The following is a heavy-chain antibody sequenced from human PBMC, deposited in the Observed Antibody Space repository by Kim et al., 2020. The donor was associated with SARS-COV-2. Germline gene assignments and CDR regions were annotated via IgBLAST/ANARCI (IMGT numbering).Heavy chain of an antibody. J-gene: IGHJ4*02. V-gene: IGHV3-30-3*01. CDR3: ARDFSHKPTVTMDY. Sequence: GGSLRLSCAASGFTFSSYAMHWVRQAPGKGLEWVAVISYDGSNKYYADSVKGRFTISRDNSKNTLYLQMNSLRAEDTAVYYCARDFSHKPTVTMDYWGQGTLVTVSS. CDR1: GFTFSSYA. D-gene: IGHD4-4*01. CDR2: ISYDGSNK.